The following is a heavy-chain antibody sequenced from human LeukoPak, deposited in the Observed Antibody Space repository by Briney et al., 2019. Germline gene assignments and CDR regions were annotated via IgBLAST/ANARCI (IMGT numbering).Heavy chain of an antibody. J-gene: IGHJ5*02. V-gene: IGHV4-59*01. Sequence: SETLSLTCTVSGGSISSYYWSWIRQPPGKGLEWIGYIYYSGSTNHNPSLKSRVTISVDTSKNQFSLKLSSVTAADTAVYYCAREVAAAGSNWFDPWGQGTLVTVSS. CDR2: IYYSGST. D-gene: IGHD6-13*01. CDR1: GGSISSYY. CDR3: AREVAAAGSNWFDP.